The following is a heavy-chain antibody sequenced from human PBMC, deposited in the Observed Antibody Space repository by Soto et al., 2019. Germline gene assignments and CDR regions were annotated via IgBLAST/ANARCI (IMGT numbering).Heavy chain of an antibody. D-gene: IGHD3-9*01. J-gene: IGHJ4*02. CDR1: GFPFSDYY. Sequence: QVQLVESGGALVKPGGSLRLSCAASGFPFSDYYMSWIRQAPGKGLEWVSSIGSSSSYTNYADYVKGRFTISRDNAKNSLYLQMNSLRAEDTAVYYCARRRPTGYYNYWGQGSLVTVSA. V-gene: IGHV3-11*05. CDR3: ARRRPTGYYNY. CDR2: IGSSSSYT.